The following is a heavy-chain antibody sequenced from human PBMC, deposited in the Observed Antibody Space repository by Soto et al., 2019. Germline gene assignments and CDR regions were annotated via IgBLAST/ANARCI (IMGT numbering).Heavy chain of an antibody. D-gene: IGHD2-2*01. Sequence: KPSETLSLTCTVSGGSISSYYWSWVRQPPGKGLEWIGYIYYSGSTNYNPSLKSRVTISVDTSKNQFSLKLSSVTAADTAVYYCASSLGYCSSTSCYPYYYGMDVWGQGTTVTVSS. CDR3: ASSLGYCSSTSCYPYYYGMDV. CDR2: IYYSGST. J-gene: IGHJ6*02. V-gene: IGHV4-59*01. CDR1: GGSISSYY.